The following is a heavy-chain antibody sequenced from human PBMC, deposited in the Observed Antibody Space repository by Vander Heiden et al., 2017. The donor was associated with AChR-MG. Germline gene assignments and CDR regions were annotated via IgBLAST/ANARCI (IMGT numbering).Heavy chain of an antibody. J-gene: IGHJ2*01. CDR2: ISYDGSNK. Sequence: QVQLVESGGGVVQPGRSLRLSCAASGFTFSSYGMHWVRQAPGKGLEWVAVISYDGSNKYYADSVKGRFTISRDNSKNTLYLQMNSLRAEDTAVYYCAKSMWMELLNRYFDLWGRGTLVTVSS. V-gene: IGHV3-30*18. D-gene: IGHD1-26*01. CDR1: GFTFSSYG. CDR3: AKSMWMELLNRYFDL.